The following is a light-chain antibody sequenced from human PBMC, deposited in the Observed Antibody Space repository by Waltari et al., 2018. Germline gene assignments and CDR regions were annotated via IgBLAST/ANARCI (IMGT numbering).Light chain of an antibody. V-gene: IGKV3-20*01. CDR2: GAA. CDR3: QQYGSSPLT. CDR1: QSVSSSY. J-gene: IGKJ1*01. Sequence: EIVLTQSPGTLSLSPGERATLSCRASQSVSSSYLAWYQQKHGQAPRLLIYGAASRATCIPDRFSGSGSGTDFTFTISRLEPEDFAVYYCQQYGSSPLTFGQGTKVEIK.